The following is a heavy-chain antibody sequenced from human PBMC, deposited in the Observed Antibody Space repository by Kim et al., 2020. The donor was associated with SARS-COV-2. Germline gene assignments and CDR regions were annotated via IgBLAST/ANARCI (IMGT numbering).Heavy chain of an antibody. J-gene: IGHJ6*02. CDR3: ARLERGGYCSSTSCYPDV. Sequence: GESLKISCKGSGYRFTSYWISWVRQMPGKGLEWMGRIDPSDSYTNYSPSFQGHVTISADKSISTAYLQWSSLKASDTAMYYCARLERGGYCSSTSCYPDVWGQGTTVTVSS. CDR2: IDPSDSYT. V-gene: IGHV5-10-1*01. CDR1: GYRFTSYW. D-gene: IGHD2-2*03.